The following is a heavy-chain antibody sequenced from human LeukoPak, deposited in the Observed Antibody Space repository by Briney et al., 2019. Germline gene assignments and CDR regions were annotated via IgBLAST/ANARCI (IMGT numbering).Heavy chain of an antibody. CDR2: IYPGDSDT. D-gene: IGHD6-19*01. V-gene: IGHV5-51*01. CDR1: GYSFINYW. CDR3: ARSELSSGSDY. J-gene: IGHJ4*02. Sequence: GESLKISCMGSGYSFINYWIAWVRQMPGKGLEWMGIIYPGDSDTRYSPSFQGQVTISADKSISTAYLQWSSLKASDTAMYYCARSELSSGSDYWGQGTLVTVSS.